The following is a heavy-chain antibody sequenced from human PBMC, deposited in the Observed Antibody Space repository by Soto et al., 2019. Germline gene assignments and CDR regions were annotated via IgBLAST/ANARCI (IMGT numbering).Heavy chain of an antibody. D-gene: IGHD2-2*01. CDR1: GGSISSGGYY. CDR2: IYYSGST. Sequence: PSETLSLTCTVSGGSISSGGYYRSWIRQHPGKGLEWIGYIYYSGSTYYNPSLKSRVTISVDTSKNQFSLKLSSVTAADTAVYYCARSPSIVVVPAANHYFDYWGQGTLVTVSS. J-gene: IGHJ4*02. V-gene: IGHV4-31*03. CDR3: ARSPSIVVVPAANHYFDY.